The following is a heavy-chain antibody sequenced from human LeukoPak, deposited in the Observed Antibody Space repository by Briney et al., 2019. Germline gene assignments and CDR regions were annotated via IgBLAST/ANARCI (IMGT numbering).Heavy chain of an antibody. D-gene: IGHD3-22*01. CDR3: ARRSYDGSGYYYVDY. V-gene: IGHV4-59*08. CDR2: IYYSGST. CDR1: GGSISSYY. J-gene: IGHJ4*02. Sequence: SETLSLTCTVSGGSISSYYWSWIRQPPGKGLEWIGYIYYSGSTSYNPSLKSRVTISVDTSKNQFSLKLSSVTAADTAVYYCARRSYDGSGYYYVDYWGQGTLVTVSS.